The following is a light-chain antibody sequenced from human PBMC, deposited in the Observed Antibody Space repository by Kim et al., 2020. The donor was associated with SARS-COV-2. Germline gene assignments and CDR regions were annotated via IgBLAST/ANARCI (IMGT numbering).Light chain of an antibody. CDR1: QRVSRW. CDR3: QQYNNYPWT. V-gene: IGKV1-5*03. Sequence: GDTVTITCRASQRVSRWLAWYQQEPGKAPKLLISQASTLKSGVPSRFSGSGSGTEFTLTISGLQPGDFATYSCQQYNNYPWTFGQGTKVDIK. CDR2: QAS. J-gene: IGKJ1*01.